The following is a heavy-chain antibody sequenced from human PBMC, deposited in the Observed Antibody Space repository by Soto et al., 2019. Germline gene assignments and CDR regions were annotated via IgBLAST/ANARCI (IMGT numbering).Heavy chain of an antibody. V-gene: IGHV1-8*02. D-gene: IGHD1-20*01. CDR1: GYTFTSYD. Sequence: QVQLVQSGAEVKKPGASVKVSCKASGYTFTSYDINWVRQAPGQGLEWVGWMTPNSGDTCYAQTFQGRVTLTRDTARSPAYMELSSLTSEDTAVYYCARNLYNTGSFDHWGEGTLVTVSS. CDR2: MTPNSGDT. CDR3: ARNLYNTGSFDH. J-gene: IGHJ4*02.